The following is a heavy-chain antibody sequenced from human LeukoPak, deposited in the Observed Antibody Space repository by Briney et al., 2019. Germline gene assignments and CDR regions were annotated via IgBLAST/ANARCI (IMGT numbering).Heavy chain of an antibody. V-gene: IGHV1-69*06. Sequence: SVKVSCKASGGTFSSYAISWVRQAPGQGLEWMGGIIPIFGTANYAQKFQGRVTITADKSTSTAYMELSSLRSEDTAVYYCARVLPGYSSSWYSAWGQGTLVTVSS. CDR1: GGTFSSYA. D-gene: IGHD6-13*01. CDR3: ARVLPGYSSSWYSA. CDR2: IIPIFGTA. J-gene: IGHJ5*02.